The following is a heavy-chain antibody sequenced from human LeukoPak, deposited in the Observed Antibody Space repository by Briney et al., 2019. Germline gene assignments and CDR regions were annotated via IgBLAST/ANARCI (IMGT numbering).Heavy chain of an antibody. CDR1: GFTVSSNY. CDR2: IYSGGST. D-gene: IGHD6-25*01. V-gene: IGHV3-66*01. J-gene: IGHJ4*02. Sequence: GGSLRLSCAASGFTVSSNYMSWVRQAPGKGLEWVSVIYSGGSTYYADSVKGRFTISRDNSKNTLYLQMNSLRAEDTAVYYCASGVAADYYFDYWGQGTLVTVSS. CDR3: ASGVAADYYFDY.